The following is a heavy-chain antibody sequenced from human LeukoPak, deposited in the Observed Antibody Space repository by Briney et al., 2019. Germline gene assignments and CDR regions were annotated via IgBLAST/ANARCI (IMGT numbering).Heavy chain of an antibody. D-gene: IGHD2-2*02. V-gene: IGHV1-24*01. CDR2: FDPEDGET. J-gene: IGHJ6*02. CDR1: GYTFTSYA. Sequence: ASVKVSCKASGYTFTSYAMHWVRQAPGKGLEWMGGFDPEDGETIYAQKFQGGVAMTEDTSTDTAYMELSSLRSEDTAVYYCATGGTVVPAAIRAYYYYYGMDVWGQGTTVTVSS. CDR3: ATGGTVVPAAIRAYYYYYGMDV.